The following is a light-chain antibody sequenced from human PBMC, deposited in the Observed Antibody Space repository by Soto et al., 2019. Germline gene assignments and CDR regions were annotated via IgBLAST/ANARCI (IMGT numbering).Light chain of an antibody. Sequence: QSVLTQPPSASGSPGQSVTISCTGTSSDVGGYNYVSWYQQHPGKAPKLMIYEVSKRSSGVPDRFSGSKSGNTASLTVSGLQAEDEAEYYCSSYGGSNNVVFGRGTKLTVL. CDR1: SSDVGGYNY. V-gene: IGLV2-8*01. CDR2: EVS. CDR3: SSYGGSNNVV. J-gene: IGLJ2*01.